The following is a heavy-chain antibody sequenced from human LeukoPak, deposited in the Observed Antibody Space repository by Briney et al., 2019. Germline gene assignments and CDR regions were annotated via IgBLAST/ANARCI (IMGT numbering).Heavy chain of an antibody. Sequence: SETLSLTCSVSGGSISSYYWSWIRQPPGKGLEWIGYISYSGSTNYSPSLKSRVTISVDTSKNQLSLKLSSVTAADTAVYYCARGLYSSSWYRDDYWGQGTLVTVSS. J-gene: IGHJ4*02. CDR3: ARGLYSSSWYRDDY. V-gene: IGHV4-59*01. CDR2: ISYSGST. D-gene: IGHD6-13*01. CDR1: GGSISSYY.